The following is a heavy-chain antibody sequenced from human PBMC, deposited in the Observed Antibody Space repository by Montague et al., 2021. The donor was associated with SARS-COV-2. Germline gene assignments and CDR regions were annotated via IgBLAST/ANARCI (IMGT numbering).Heavy chain of an antibody. Sequence: SETLSLTSSVYGGSFSGYYWSWIRQPPGKGLEWIGEVNHSGSTNYNQTLNSRVTISVDTSKNQFSPKLSSGTAADTAVYYCARGLVLLGCGERSNWFDPWGQGTLVTVSS. CDR3: ARGLVLLGCGERSNWFDP. CDR1: GGSFSGYY. J-gene: IGHJ5*02. CDR2: VNHSGST. D-gene: IGHD3-10*01. V-gene: IGHV4-34*01.